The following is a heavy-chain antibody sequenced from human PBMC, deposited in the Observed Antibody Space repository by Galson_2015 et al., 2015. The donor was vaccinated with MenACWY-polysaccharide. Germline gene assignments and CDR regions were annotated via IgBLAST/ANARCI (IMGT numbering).Heavy chain of an antibody. Sequence: SLRLSCAAAGFTFSSYAMSWVRQAPGKGLEWVGRIKSKTDGGTTDYAAPVKGRFTISRDDSKNTLHLQMNSLKTEDTAMYYCTTGRITKIVVVITVTDSWGQRTLVTVSS. CDR1: GFTFSSYA. D-gene: IGHD3-22*01. V-gene: IGHV3-15*01. CDR3: TTGRITKIVVVITVTDS. CDR2: IKSKTDGGTT. J-gene: IGHJ4*02.